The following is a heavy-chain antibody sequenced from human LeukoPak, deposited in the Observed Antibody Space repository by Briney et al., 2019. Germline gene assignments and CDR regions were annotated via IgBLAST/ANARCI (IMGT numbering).Heavy chain of an antibody. V-gene: IGHV3-74*01. J-gene: IGHJ4*02. D-gene: IGHD1-26*01. CDR2: LNTDGSST. CDR3: ARDGPSGSYDY. Sequence: GGSLRLSCAVSGFTFSSYWMHWVRQAPGKGLVRVSRLNTDGSSTSYVDSVKGRFTVSRDNAQNTLYLQMNSLRAEDTAVYYCARDGPSGSYDYWGQGTLVTVSS. CDR1: GFTFSSYW.